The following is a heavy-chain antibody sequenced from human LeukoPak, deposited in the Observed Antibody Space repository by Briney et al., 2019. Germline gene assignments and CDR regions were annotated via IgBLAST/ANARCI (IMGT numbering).Heavy chain of an antibody. D-gene: IGHD3-22*01. V-gene: IGHV3-64*04. Sequence: GGSLRLSCSASGFIFSSYGMHWVRQAPGKGLEYVSGISSTGGSTYYADSVKGRFTISRDNAENSLYLQMNSLRDEDTAVYYCAREWDYDGSGYYYALDYWGQGTLVTVSS. CDR3: AREWDYDGSGYYYALDY. CDR1: GFIFSSYG. J-gene: IGHJ4*02. CDR2: ISSTGGST.